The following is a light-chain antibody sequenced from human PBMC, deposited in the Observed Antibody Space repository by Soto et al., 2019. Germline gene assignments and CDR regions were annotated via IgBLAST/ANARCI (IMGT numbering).Light chain of an antibody. J-gene: IGKJ1*01. V-gene: IGKV3D-11*03. Sequence: DIVLTQSPATLSVSPGERATVCCRASQCVNQKLGWYQQTTGKAPRLLIYVASYRATGIPARFSGIVSLTYFTLNISSLEPEDFAVYYCQQRSNWPPTWTFVQGTKVDIK. CDR3: QQRSNWPPTWT. CDR1: QCVNQK. CDR2: VAS.